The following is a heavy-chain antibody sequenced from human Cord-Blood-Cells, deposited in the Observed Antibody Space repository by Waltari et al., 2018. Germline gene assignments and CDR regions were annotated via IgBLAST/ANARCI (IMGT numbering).Heavy chain of an antibody. J-gene: IGHJ4*02. Sequence: EVQLVESGGGLVQPGGSLKLSCAVSGFTLSGSAMHWVRQVSGTGLEWVGRIRSKANSYATAYAASVKGRFTISRDDSKNTAYLQMNSLNTEDTAVYYCTRPYDSSGYFIDYWGQGTLVTVSS. CDR2: IRSKANSYAT. CDR1: GFTLSGSA. V-gene: IGHV3-73*02. D-gene: IGHD3-22*01. CDR3: TRPYDSSGYFIDY.